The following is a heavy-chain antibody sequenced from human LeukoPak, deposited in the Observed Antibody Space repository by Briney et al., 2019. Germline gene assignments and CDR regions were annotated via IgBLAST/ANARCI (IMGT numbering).Heavy chain of an antibody. D-gene: IGHD3-10*01. CDR1: NGSISIYY. J-gene: IGHJ3*02. Sequence: SETLSLTCTVSNGSISIYYWSWVRQPAGKGLEWIGRISASGSTNYNPSLKSRVTMSLDTSKNQFSLKLSSVTAADTAVYYCARDGGGRVLWFGEVYDAFDIWGQGTMVTVSS. CDR3: ARDGGGRVLWFGEVYDAFDI. CDR2: ISASGST. V-gene: IGHV4-4*07.